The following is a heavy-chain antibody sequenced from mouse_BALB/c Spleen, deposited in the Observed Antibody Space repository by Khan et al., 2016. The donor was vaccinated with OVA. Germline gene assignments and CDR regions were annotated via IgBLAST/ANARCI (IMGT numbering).Heavy chain of an antibody. CDR2: ISYSGST. V-gene: IGHV3-2*02. CDR3: ARTARIKY. CDR1: GYSITSGYG. J-gene: IGHJ2*01. D-gene: IGHD1-2*01. Sequence: EVQLQESGPGLVKPSQSLSLTCTVTGYSITSGYGWNWIRQFPGNKLEWMGYISYSGSTDYNPSLKSRISITRDTSKNQFFLQLNSVTTEDTATXYCARTARIKYWGQGTTLTVSS.